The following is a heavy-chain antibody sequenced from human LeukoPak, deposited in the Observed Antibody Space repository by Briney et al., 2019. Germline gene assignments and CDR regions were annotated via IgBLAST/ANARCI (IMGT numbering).Heavy chain of an antibody. Sequence: PGGSLRLSCAASGFTFSGYDMHWVRQAPGKGLEWVAFIRYDESEKYYADSVKGRFTISRDNSMNTLYLQMNSLRPEDTAVYFCAKGHCWSRASYSFYMDVWGKGTTVTVSS. CDR3: AKGHCWSRASYSFYMDV. CDR2: IRYDESEK. CDR1: GFTFSGYD. D-gene: IGHD6-6*01. V-gene: IGHV3-30*02. J-gene: IGHJ6*03.